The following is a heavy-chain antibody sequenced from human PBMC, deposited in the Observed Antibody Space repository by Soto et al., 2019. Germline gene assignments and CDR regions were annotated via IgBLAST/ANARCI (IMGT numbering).Heavy chain of an antibody. Sequence: QVQLVESGGGVVQPGRSLRLSCAASGFTFSSYGMHWVRQAPGKGLEWVAVIWYDGSNKYYADSVKGRFTISRDNSKNTLYLQMNSLRAEDTAVYYCARGDSGWKGYYYYGMDVWGQGTTVTVSS. CDR1: GFTFSSYG. CDR2: IWYDGSNK. J-gene: IGHJ6*02. D-gene: IGHD6-19*01. V-gene: IGHV3-33*01. CDR3: ARGDSGWKGYYYYGMDV.